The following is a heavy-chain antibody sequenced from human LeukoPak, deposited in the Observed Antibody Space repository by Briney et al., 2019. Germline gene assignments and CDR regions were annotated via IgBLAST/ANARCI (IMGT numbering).Heavy chain of an antibody. CDR1: GYTFTSYG. Sequence: ASVKVSCKASGYTFTSYGISWVRQAPGQGLEWMGWISAYNGNTNYAQKLQGRVTMTTDTSTSTAYMELRSLRSDDTAVYYCARSAAARGYYYMDVWGKGTTVTDSS. D-gene: IGHD6-6*01. J-gene: IGHJ6*03. CDR3: ARSAAARGYYYMDV. V-gene: IGHV1-18*01. CDR2: ISAYNGNT.